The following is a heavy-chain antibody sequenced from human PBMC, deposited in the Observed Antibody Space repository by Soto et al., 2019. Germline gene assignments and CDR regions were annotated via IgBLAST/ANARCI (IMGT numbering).Heavy chain of an antibody. J-gene: IGHJ4*02. Sequence: AQLVEPGGGLVQPGGSLRLSCAASGFTFSNYWMHWVRQVPGQGPVWVSRLNRDGSRTDYADSVRARFTIVRDNARNTLFLQMNSLRADDTATYYCARDLGGAGSYWGQGTLVTVSS. CDR1: GFTFSNYW. CDR3: ARDLGGAGSY. V-gene: IGHV3-74*01. CDR2: LNRDGSRT. D-gene: IGHD1-26*01.